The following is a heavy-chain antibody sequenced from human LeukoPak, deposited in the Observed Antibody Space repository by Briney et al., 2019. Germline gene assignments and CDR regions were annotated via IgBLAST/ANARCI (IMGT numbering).Heavy chain of an antibody. CDR2: ISAYNGNT. V-gene: IGHV1-18*01. CDR1: GYTFPSYG. D-gene: IGHD1-14*01. Sequence: ASVKVSCKASGYTFPSYGISWVRQAPGQGLEWMGWISAYNGNTNYAQKFQGRVTMTTDTSTSTAYMEVRSLRSDDTAVYCCARAAAGLRPFDYWGQGTLVTVSS. J-gene: IGHJ4*02. CDR3: ARAAAGLRPFDY.